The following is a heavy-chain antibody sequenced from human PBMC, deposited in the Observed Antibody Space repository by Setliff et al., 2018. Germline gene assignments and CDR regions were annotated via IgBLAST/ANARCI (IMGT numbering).Heavy chain of an antibody. CDR1: GASLNSGTYY. CDR3: ARDASASDGRNAFDI. CDR2: IYYRGDT. Sequence: SETLSLTCTVSGASLNSGTYYWGWIRQPPGKGLEWIGRIYYRGDTYYNASLKGRLTISVDTANSQFSLKLSSVTAADTAIYYCARDASASDGRNAFDIWGQGTMVTVSS. J-gene: IGHJ3*02. D-gene: IGHD1-26*01. V-gene: IGHV4-39*07.